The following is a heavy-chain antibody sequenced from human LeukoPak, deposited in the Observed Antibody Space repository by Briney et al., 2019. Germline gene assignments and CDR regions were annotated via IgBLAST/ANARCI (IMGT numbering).Heavy chain of an antibody. V-gene: IGHV3-43*01. D-gene: IGHD7-27*01. J-gene: IGHJ4*02. Sequence: GGSLRLSCAASGFTFSSYGMHWVRQAPGKGLEWVSLISWDGGSTYYADSVKGRFTISRDNSKNSLYLQMNSLRTEDTALYYCAKDSYESNWGSPGPFDYWGQGTLVTVSS. CDR2: ISWDGGST. CDR3: AKDSYESNWGSPGPFDY. CDR1: GFTFSSYG.